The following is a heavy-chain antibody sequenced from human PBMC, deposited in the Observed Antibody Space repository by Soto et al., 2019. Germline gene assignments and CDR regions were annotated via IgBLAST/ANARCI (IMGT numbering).Heavy chain of an antibody. Sequence: GGSLRLSCAASGITFSNYALSWVRQAPGKGLEWVSGISGSGRDTYYADSVKGRFTISRDNSMNTLYLQMNSLRADDTAIYYCAKDLHWFAMDVWGQGTTVTSP. CDR3: AKDLHWFAMDV. V-gene: IGHV3-23*01. D-gene: IGHD3-10*01. J-gene: IGHJ6*02. CDR1: GITFSNYA. CDR2: ISGSGRDT.